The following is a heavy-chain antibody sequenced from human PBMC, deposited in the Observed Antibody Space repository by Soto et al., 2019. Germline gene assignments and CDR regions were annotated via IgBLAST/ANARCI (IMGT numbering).Heavy chain of an antibody. CDR1: GYSFTSYW. V-gene: IGHV5-10-1*01. D-gene: IGHD3-10*01. J-gene: IGHJ6*02. CDR3: ARLEVRGNYDYYGMDV. Sequence: EVQLVQSGAEVKKPGESLRISCKGSGYSFTSYWISWVRQMPGKGLEWMGRIDPSDSYTNYSPAFKGHVTISADKSISTAYLQWSSLKASNTATHYCARLEVRGNYDYYGMDVGGQGTTVTVSS. CDR2: IDPSDSYT.